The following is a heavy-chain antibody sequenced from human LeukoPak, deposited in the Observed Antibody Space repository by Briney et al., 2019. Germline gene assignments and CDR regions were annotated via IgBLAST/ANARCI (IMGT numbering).Heavy chain of an antibody. CDR2: IFHDGST. V-gene: IGHV4-39*02. Sequence: SEALSLTCNVSGASINSILYYWGWIRQPPGKGLEWIGNIFHDGSTYFNPSLKSRVSLSVDTSKDQFSLKLSSVTAADTAVYYCARDLDSPLYYYYYMDVWGKGTTVTVSS. D-gene: IGHD4-11*01. CDR1: GASINSILYY. J-gene: IGHJ6*03. CDR3: ARDLDSPLYYYYYMDV.